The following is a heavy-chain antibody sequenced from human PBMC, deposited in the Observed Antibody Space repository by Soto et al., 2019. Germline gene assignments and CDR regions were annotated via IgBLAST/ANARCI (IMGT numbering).Heavy chain of an antibody. Sequence: PVGSLRLSCEAYGFTFSNYWMGWVRQAPGKGLEWVANVKLDGSERYYVDSVKGRFTISRDNAKNSVYLQMNSLRAEDSAIYYCARDPIRRDGYVFDSCGQGALVTVSS. J-gene: IGHJ5*01. CDR3: ARDPIRRDGYVFDS. V-gene: IGHV3-7*01. D-gene: IGHD5-12*01. CDR2: VKLDGSER. CDR1: GFTFSNYW.